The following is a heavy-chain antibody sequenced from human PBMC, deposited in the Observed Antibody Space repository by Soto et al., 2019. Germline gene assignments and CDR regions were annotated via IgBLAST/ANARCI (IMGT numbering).Heavy chain of an antibody. D-gene: IGHD3-3*01. CDR1: GYTFTGYY. CDR2: INPNSGGT. CDR3: ARDRAHGFWSGYGMDV. J-gene: IGHJ6*02. V-gene: IGHV1-2*04. Sequence: GASVKVSCKASGYTFTGYYMHWVRQAPGPGLEWMGWINPNSGGTNYAQKFQGWVTMTRDTSISTAYMEPSRLRSDDTAVYYCARDRAHGFWSGYGMDVWGQGTTVTVSS.